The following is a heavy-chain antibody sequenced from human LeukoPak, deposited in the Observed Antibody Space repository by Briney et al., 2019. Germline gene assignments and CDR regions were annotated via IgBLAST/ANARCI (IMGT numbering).Heavy chain of an antibody. V-gene: IGHV1-2*04. CDR2: INTNSGGT. J-gene: IGHJ4*02. D-gene: IGHD6-19*01. CDR3: ARVSGWYEAWDYFDY. Sequence: GASVKVSCKASGYTFTRYYMHWVRQAPGQGLGWMGWINTNSGGTNYAQKFQGWVTMTRDTSISTAYMELRRLRSDDTAVYYCARVSGWYEAWDYFDYWGQGTLVTVSS. CDR1: GYTFTRYY.